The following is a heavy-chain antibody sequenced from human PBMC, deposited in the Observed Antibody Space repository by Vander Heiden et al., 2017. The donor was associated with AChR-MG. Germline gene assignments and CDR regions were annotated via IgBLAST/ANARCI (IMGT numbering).Heavy chain of an antibody. CDR3: ARVLGDYDSSGYYSYYSDY. V-gene: IGHV3-66*02. CDR2: IYSGGST. D-gene: IGHD3-22*01. J-gene: IGHJ4*02. CDR1: GFTVSSHY. Sequence: EVQLVESGGGLVQPGGSLRLSCAASGFTVSSHYMSWVRQAPGKGLEWVSVIYSGGSTYYADSVKGRFTISRDNSKNTLYLQMNSLRAEDTAVYYCARVLGDYDSSGYYSYYSDYWGQGTLVTVSS.